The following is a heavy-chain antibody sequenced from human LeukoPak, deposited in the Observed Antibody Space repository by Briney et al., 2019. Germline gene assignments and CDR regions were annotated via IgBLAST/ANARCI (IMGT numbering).Heavy chain of an antibody. CDR1: GGSISSYY. CDR3: TRGAIAYYYMDV. J-gene: IGHJ6*03. CDR2: IYYSGST. D-gene: IGHD3-16*01. V-gene: IGHV4-59*01. Sequence: PSETLSLPCTVSGGSISSYYWSWIRQPPGKGLEWIGYIYYSGSTNYNPSLKSRVTISVDTSKNQFSLKLSSVTAADTAVYYCTRGAIAYYYMDVWGKGTTVTISS.